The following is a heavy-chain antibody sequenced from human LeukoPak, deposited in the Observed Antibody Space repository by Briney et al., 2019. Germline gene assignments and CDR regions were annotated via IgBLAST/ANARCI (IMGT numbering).Heavy chain of an antibody. V-gene: IGHV4-59*08. CDR3: VRHGRSWSFEY. CDR1: GGYISSYS. J-gene: IGHJ4*02. D-gene: IGHD6-13*01. CDR2: ISYSGST. Sequence: SETLSLTCTVSGGYISSYSWSWIRQPPGTGLEWIGYISYSGSTNYNPSLKSRVTISVDTSKNQFSLKLSSVTAADTAVYYCVRHGRSWSFEYCGQGTLVTVSS.